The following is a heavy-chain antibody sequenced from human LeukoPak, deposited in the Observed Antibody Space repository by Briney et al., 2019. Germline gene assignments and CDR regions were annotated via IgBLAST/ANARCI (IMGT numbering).Heavy chain of an antibody. J-gene: IGHJ4*02. Sequence: GGALRLSCAASGFTFDEHGMSWVRQAPGKGLEWVASINWNGGDPPYTDSVKGRFTISTDTAKISLYLHMNSLRVEDTALYYCARGQGYSGYDLGYFDYWGQGTLVTVSS. CDR2: INWNGGDP. CDR1: GFTFDEHG. CDR3: ARGQGYSGYDLGYFDY. D-gene: IGHD5-12*01. V-gene: IGHV3-20*04.